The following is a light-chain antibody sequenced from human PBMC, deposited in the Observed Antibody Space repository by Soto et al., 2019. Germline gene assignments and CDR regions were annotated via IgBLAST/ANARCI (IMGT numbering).Light chain of an antibody. V-gene: IGKV3-15*01. CDR2: RAT. CDR3: QQYNKWPPLT. J-gene: IGKJ4*01. Sequence: EIVMTQSPATLSVSPGERATLSCRASQSISNHLAWYQQKVGQAPRLLIYRATTRDTGIPARFSGSGSGREFTLTISSLQTEDFAVYYCQQYNKWPPLTFGGGTKVEIK. CDR1: QSISNH.